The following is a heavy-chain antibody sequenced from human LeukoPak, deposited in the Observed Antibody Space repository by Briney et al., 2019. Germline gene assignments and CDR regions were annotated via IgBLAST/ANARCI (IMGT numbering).Heavy chain of an antibody. CDR1: GFIFSNYG. D-gene: IGHD2-2*01. V-gene: IGHV3-23*01. CDR2: ISGSGAVT. CDR3: AKEGSRGYCSSTSCYRAGYYFDY. Sequence: PGGSLRLSCAASGFIFSNYGMSWVRQAPGKGLEWVSAISGSGAVTYYADSVKGRFTISRDNSKNTVYLQMNSLRAEDTAVYYCAKEGSRGYCSSTSCYRAGYYFDYWGQGTLVTVSS. J-gene: IGHJ4*02.